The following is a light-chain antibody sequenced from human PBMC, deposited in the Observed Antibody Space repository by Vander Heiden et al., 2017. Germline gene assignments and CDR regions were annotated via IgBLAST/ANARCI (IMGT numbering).Light chain of an antibody. V-gene: IGKV2-28*01. CDR1: QSLLHSNGYNY. Sequence: DIVMTQSPLSLPVTPGEPASISCRSSQSLLHSNGYNYLDWYLQKPGQSPQLLIYLGSNRASGVPSRFSGSGSGTDFTLKISRVEAEDVGVYYCRQALQTPGTFGQGTKVXIK. CDR3: RQALQTPGT. CDR2: LGS. J-gene: IGKJ1*01.